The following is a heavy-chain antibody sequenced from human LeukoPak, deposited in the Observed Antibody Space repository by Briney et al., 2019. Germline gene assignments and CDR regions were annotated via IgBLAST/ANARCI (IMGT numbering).Heavy chain of an antibody. D-gene: IGHD2-2*02. CDR3: ARDPVEYCSSTSCYMGAFDI. CDR2: IYYSGST. V-gene: IGHV4-31*03. CDR1: GGSISSGGYY. J-gene: IGHJ3*02. Sequence: SETLSLTCTVSGGSISSGGYYWSWIRQHPGKGLEWIGYIYYSGSTYYNPSLKSRVTISVDTSKNQFSLKLSSVTAADTAVYYCARDPVEYCSSTSCYMGAFDIWGQGTMVTVSS.